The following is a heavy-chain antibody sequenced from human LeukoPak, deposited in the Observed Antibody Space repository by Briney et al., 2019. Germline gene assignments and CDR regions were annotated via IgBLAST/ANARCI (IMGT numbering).Heavy chain of an antibody. CDR3: ARVGYGSGSYYFDY. CDR1: GGSISSYY. Sequence: PSETLSLTCTVSGGSISSYYWSWIRQPPGKGLEWIGYIHYSGSTNYNPSLKSRVTISVDTSKNQFSLKLSSVTAADTAVYYCARVGYGSGSYYFDYWGQGTLVTVSS. J-gene: IGHJ4*02. V-gene: IGHV4-59*12. D-gene: IGHD3-10*01. CDR2: IHYSGST.